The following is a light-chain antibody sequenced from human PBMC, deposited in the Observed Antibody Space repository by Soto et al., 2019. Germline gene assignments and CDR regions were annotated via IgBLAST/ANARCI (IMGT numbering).Light chain of an antibody. CDR2: GAS. CDR1: QSVSSY. V-gene: IGKV3-20*01. Sequence: EIVLTQSPATLSLSPGERATLSFRASQSVSSYLAWYQQKPGQAPRLLIYGASSRATGIPDRFSGGGSGTDFTLTISRLEPEDFAVYYCQQFSSYPLTFGGGTKV. CDR3: QQFSSYPLT. J-gene: IGKJ4*01.